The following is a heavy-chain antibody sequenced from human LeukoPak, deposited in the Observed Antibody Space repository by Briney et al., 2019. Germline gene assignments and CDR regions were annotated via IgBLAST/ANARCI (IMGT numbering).Heavy chain of an antibody. V-gene: IGHV3-30-3*01. CDR1: GFTFNSYA. CDR3: ARGGRVVVIDPFDY. J-gene: IGHJ4*02. D-gene: IGHD3-22*01. CDR2: ISYDGSHK. Sequence: GGSLRLSCAASGFTFNSYAMHWVRQAPGEGLEWVAVISYDGSHKYYADSVKGRFTISRDNSKNTLYLEMNSLKPEDTAVYYCARGGRVVVIDPFDYWGQGTLVTVSS.